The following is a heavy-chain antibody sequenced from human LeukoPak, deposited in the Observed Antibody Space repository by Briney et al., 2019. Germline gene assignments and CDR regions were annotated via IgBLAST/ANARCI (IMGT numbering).Heavy chain of an antibody. CDR2: ISRSSNYK. Sequence: GGSLRLSCAASGFTFSSYEMNWVRQAPGKGLEWVSYISRSSNYKYYADSVKGRFTISRDNAKNSLYLQMNSLRAEDTALYYCASSRYDSSGYYGIIGYWGQGTLVTVSS. CDR1: GFTFSSYE. V-gene: IGHV3-21*05. CDR3: ASSRYDSSGYYGIIGY. J-gene: IGHJ4*02. D-gene: IGHD3-22*01.